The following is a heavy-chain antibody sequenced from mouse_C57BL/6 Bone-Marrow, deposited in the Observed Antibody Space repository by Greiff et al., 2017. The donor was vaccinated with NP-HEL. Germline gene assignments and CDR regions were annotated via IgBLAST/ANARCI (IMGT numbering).Heavy chain of an antibody. CDR1: GYAFSSSW. CDR2: IYPGDGDT. D-gene: IGHD1-1*01. Sequence: VQLQQSGPELVKPGASVKISCKASGYAFSSSWMNWVKQRPGKGLEWIGRIYPGDGDTNYNGKFKGKATLTADKSSSTAYMQLSSLTSEDSAVYFCARGRYYGSSLFAYWGQGTLVTVSA. CDR3: ARGRYYGSSLFAY. J-gene: IGHJ3*01. V-gene: IGHV1-82*01.